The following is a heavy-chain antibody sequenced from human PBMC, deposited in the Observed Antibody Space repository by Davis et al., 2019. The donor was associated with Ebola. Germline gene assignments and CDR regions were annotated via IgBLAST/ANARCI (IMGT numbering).Heavy chain of an antibody. CDR2: ISSSGSTI. CDR3: ARDGDFSYYYGMDV. Sequence: GESLKISCTASGFTFGDYAMSWVRQAPGKGLEWVSYISSSGSTIYYADSVKGRFTISRDNAKNSLYLQMNSLRDEDTAVYYCARDGDFSYYYGMDVWGQGTTVTVSS. J-gene: IGHJ6*02. CDR1: GFTFGDYA. D-gene: IGHD4-17*01. V-gene: IGHV3-48*02.